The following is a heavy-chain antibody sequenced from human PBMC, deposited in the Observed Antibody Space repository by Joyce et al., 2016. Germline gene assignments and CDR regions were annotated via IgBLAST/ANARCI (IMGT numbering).Heavy chain of an antibody. CDR1: GDSFSGPSYY. V-gene: IGHV4-61*01. CDR3: ATSLPSRVGGFQFFGMDV. Sequence: HLQESGPGLVKPSETLSLTCTISGDSFSGPSYYWSWIRQSPGKGLEGLGFIYNSETTHYNPSLGGRLSISVGAAKKQFSRRLTSVTSADTAVYYCATSLPSRVGGFQFFGMDVWGQGTTVIVS. J-gene: IGHJ6*02. CDR2: IYNSETT. D-gene: IGHD3-10*01.